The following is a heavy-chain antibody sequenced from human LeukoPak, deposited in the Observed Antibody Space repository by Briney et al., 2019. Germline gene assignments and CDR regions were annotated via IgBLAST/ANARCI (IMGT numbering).Heavy chain of an antibody. V-gene: IGHV1-2*02. Sequence: ASVKVSCKASGYTFTDYYMHWVRQAPGQGLEWMGWINPNSGGTHYAQRLQGRVTMTRDSSIRTAYMALSRLRSDDTAVYYCASSLVVVTASWTNAFDIWGQGTMVTVSS. D-gene: IGHD2-21*02. CDR2: INPNSGGT. J-gene: IGHJ3*02. CDR3: ASSLVVVTASWTNAFDI. CDR1: GYTFTDYY.